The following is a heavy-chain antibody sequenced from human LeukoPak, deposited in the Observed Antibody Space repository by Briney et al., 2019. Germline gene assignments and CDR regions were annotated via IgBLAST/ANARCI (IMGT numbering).Heavy chain of an antibody. CDR1: GFTVSSNY. Sequence: PGGSLRLSCAASGFTVSSNYMSWVRQAPGKGLEWVANINQDVSEKSYVDSVKGRFTISRDNAKNSLYLQMNSLRAEDTAVYYCARIRREPLIDYWGQGTLVTVSS. CDR2: INQDVSEK. J-gene: IGHJ4*02. V-gene: IGHV3-7*01. D-gene: IGHD1-26*01. CDR3: ARIRREPLIDY.